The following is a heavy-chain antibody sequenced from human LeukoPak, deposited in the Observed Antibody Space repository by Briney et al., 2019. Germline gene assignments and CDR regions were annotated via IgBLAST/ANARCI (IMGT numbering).Heavy chain of an antibody. CDR3: AKGGSSWAKYYFDY. CDR1: GFTFSSYW. V-gene: IGHV3-7*03. J-gene: IGHJ4*02. Sequence: GGSLRPSCAASGFTFSSYWMSWVRQAPGKGLEWVANIKQDGSEKYYVDSVKGRFTISRDNSKNTLYPQMNSLRAEDTAVYYCAKGGSSWAKYYFDYWGQGTLVTVSS. CDR2: IKQDGSEK. D-gene: IGHD6-13*01.